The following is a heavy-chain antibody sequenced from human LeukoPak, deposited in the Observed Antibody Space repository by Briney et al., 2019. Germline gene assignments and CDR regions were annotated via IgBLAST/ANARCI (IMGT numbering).Heavy chain of an antibody. CDR1: GFSFSGHW. J-gene: IGHJ6*02. D-gene: IGHD6-19*01. CDR2: ISPTGSTT. Sequence: GGSLRLSCTASGFSFSGHWMHWARQLPGKGLVWVSRISPTGSTTSYADSVKGRFTVSRDGAKNTVDLQMDSLGVEDTAVYYCVRGSSGWRGMDVWGQGTTV. CDR3: VRGSSGWRGMDV. V-gene: IGHV3-74*01.